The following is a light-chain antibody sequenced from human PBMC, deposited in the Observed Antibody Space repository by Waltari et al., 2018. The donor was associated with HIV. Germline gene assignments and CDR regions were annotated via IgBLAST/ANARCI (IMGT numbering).Light chain of an antibody. CDR2: DAM. CDR3: QQYNNWPPWT. V-gene: IGKV3D-15*01. Sequence: EVVMTQSPATLSVSPGQRVTLSCRASQNVSSDLAGLQQRPGQAPRLLIYDAMTRAAGIPARISGRGSGTEFSLTISSLQSEDVAIYYCQQYNNWPPWTFGQGTK. CDR1: QNVSSD. J-gene: IGKJ1*01.